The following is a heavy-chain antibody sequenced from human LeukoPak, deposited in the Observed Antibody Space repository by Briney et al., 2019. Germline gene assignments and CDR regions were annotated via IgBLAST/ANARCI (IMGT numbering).Heavy chain of an antibody. V-gene: IGHV3-74*01. CDR1: GFTYTDYW. J-gene: IGHJ5*02. D-gene: IGHD5-18*01. Sequence: GGSLRLSCVVSGFTYTDYWMHWFRHAPGKGAVWVSRINPDGTIIDYADSVKGRFIISRDNAKNLLYLQMNGLRADDTAVYYCAKDLSWNTADRWGQGILVTVSS. CDR3: AKDLSWNTADR. CDR2: INPDGTII.